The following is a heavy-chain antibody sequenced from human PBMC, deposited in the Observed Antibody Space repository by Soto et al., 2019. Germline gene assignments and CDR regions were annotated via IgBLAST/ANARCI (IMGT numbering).Heavy chain of an antibody. Sequence: GGSLRLSCAASGFTFSDYYIHWIRRAPGKGLEWISYISGNGEIIQYAASVKGRFTISRDNAKNSLYLQMSSLRAEDTAVYYCAREATAEYFFDFWGQGTQVTVSS. V-gene: IGHV3-11*04. J-gene: IGHJ4*02. CDR2: ISGNGEII. CDR3: AREATAEYFFDF. D-gene: IGHD6-25*01. CDR1: GFTFSDYY.